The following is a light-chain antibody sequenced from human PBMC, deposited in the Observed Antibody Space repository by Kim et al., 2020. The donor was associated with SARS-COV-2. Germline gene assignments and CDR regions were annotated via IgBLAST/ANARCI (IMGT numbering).Light chain of an antibody. CDR3: QQSNSVPFT. CDR1: QRIGTY. V-gene: IGKV1-39*01. J-gene: IGKJ3*01. CDR2: AAS. Sequence: DIQMTQSPSSLSASVGDRVTITCRASQRIGTYLIWYQKKPGEAPKLLIYAASSLQSGVPSRFSGSGSGTDFTLTINSLQPEDSATYYCQQSNSVPFTFGPGTKVDIK.